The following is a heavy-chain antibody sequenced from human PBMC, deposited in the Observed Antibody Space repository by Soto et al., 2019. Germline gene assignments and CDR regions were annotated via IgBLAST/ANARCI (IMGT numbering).Heavy chain of an antibody. CDR1: GFTVSSNY. CDR3: VSEEASTSDY. Sequence: EVQLVESGGGLVQPGGSLRLSCAVSGFTVSSNYMSWVRQAPGKGLEWVSVIYSGGSTYYADSVKGRFTIARDNSNSALNLQMNIARVAQTVAYSCVSEEASTSDYRGQGTLVTFSS. CDR2: IYSGGST. J-gene: IGHJ4*02. D-gene: IGHD3-3*02. V-gene: IGHV3-66*01.